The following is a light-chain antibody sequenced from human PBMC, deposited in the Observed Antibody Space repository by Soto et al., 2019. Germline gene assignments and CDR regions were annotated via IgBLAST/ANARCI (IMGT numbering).Light chain of an antibody. J-gene: IGKJ2*01. CDR3: QQYNNWPYT. CDR1: QSVSSN. CDR2: GAS. Sequence: EIVMTQSPAPLSVSPGETATLSCRASQSVSSNLAWYQQKPGQAPRLLIYGASTRATGIPARFSGSGSWTEFTLTISSLQSEDFAVYYCQQYNNWPYTFGQGTKLEIK. V-gene: IGKV3D-15*01.